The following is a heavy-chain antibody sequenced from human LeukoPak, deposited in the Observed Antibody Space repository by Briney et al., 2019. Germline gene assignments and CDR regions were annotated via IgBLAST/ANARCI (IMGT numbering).Heavy chain of an antibody. CDR1: GFTFNNYG. Sequence: PGGSLRLSCAASGFTFNNYGVYWVRQAPGKGLEWVAFIRYDSSHEYYADSVKGRFTISRDNSKNTVYLQMNSLRDEDTAVYYCAXERVTTIFGVIINAFDVXGQGTMXXVS. CDR2: IRYDSSHE. J-gene: IGHJ3*01. D-gene: IGHD3-3*01. CDR3: AXERVTTIFGVIINAFDV. V-gene: IGHV3-30*02.